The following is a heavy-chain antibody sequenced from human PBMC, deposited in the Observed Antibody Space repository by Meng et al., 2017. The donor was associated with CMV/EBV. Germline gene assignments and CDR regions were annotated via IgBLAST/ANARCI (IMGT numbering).Heavy chain of an antibody. J-gene: IGHJ6*02. V-gene: IGHV4-39*07. Sequence: SETLSLTCTVSGGSISSSSYYWGWIRQPPGKGLEWIGSIYYSGSTYYNPSLKSRVTIPVDTSKNQFSLKLSSVTAADTAVYYCARDLYYDSSGYYNLAGYYYGMDVWGQGTTVTVSS. D-gene: IGHD3-22*01. CDR3: ARDLYYDSSGYYNLAGYYYGMDV. CDR2: IYYSGST. CDR1: GGSISSSSYY.